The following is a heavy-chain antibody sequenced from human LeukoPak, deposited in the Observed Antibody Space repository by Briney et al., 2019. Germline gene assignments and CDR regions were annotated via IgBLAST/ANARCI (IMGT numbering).Heavy chain of an antibody. CDR1: GYSFTSYW. V-gene: IGHV3-21*01. CDR2: ISSSSSYI. D-gene: IGHD3-22*01. J-gene: IGHJ4*02. CDR3: ARGYYDSSGYCDY. Sequence: GESLKISCKGSGYSFTSYWIGWVRQAPGKGLEWVSSISSSSSYIYYADSVKGRFTISRDNAKNSLYLQMNSLRAEDTAVYYCARGYYDSSGYCDYWGQGTLVTVSS.